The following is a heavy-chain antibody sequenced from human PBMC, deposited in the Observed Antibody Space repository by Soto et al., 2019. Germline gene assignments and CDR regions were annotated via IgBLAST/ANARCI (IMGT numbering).Heavy chain of an antibody. V-gene: IGHV3-21*01. Sequence: PGGSLRLSCAASGFTFSSYSMNWVRQAPGKGLEWVSSISSSSSYIYYADSVKGRFTISRDNAKSSLYLQMNSLRAEDTAVYYCARGGGVAAYYYYGMDVWGQGTTVTVSS. CDR3: ARGGGVAAYYYYGMDV. CDR1: GFTFSSYS. J-gene: IGHJ6*02. CDR2: ISSSSSYI. D-gene: IGHD2-8*02.